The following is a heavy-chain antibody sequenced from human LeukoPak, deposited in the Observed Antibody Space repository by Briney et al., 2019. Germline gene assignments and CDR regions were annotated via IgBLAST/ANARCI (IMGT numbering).Heavy chain of an antibody. V-gene: IGHV4-59*02. Sequence: SETLSLTCTVSGGSVSSYYWSWIRQPPGKGLEWIGYIYYSGSTNYNSSLKSRVTISVDTSKIQFSLKLSSVTAADTAVYYCASRPTGGAFDIWGQGTMVTVSS. J-gene: IGHJ3*02. CDR1: GGSVSSYY. CDR2: IYYSGST. CDR3: ASRPTGGAFDI. D-gene: IGHD3-10*01.